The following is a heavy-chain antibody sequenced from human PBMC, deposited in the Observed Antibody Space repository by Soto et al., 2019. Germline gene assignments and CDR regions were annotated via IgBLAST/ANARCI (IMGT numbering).Heavy chain of an antibody. V-gene: IGHV3-30*03. CDR3: ARDLRELATHIPVE. D-gene: IGHD5-12*01. Sequence: PGGSLRLSCAASGFTFTSFGIHWVRQAPGKGLEWVAVVSYDGIDENYADSVKGRFSISRDNSKNTVYLQMNSLRGEDTAVYWCARDLRELATHIPVEWAQAMLVRDSS. J-gene: IGHJ4*02. CDR2: VSYDGIDE. CDR1: GFTFTSFG.